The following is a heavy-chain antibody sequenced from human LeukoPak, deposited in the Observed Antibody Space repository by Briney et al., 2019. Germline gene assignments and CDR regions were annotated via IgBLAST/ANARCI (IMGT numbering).Heavy chain of an antibody. Sequence: GASVKVSCKASGYTFSSYGISWVRQAPGQGLEWMGWISVYNGNTNYAQKLQGRVTMTTDTSTNTAYMELRSLRSEDTAVYYCARERSIGLRYFDWLLTYDAFDIWGQGTMVTVSS. V-gene: IGHV1-18*01. CDR1: GYTFSSYG. D-gene: IGHD3-9*01. CDR2: ISVYNGNT. J-gene: IGHJ3*02. CDR3: ARERSIGLRYFDWLLTYDAFDI.